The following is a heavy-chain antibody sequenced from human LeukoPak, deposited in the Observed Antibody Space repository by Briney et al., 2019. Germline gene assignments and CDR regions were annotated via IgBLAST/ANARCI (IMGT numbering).Heavy chain of an antibody. V-gene: IGHV1-2*02. CDR2: INPNSGGT. D-gene: IGHD3-22*01. CDR3: ARGGIITMIPSWFDP. CDR1: GYTFSTYY. J-gene: IGHJ5*02. Sequence: ASVKVSCKASGYTFSTYYMHWVRKAPGQGLEWMGWINPNSGGTNYAQKFQGRVTMTRDTSISTAYMELSRLRSDDTAVYYCARGGIITMIPSWFDPWGQGTLVTVSS.